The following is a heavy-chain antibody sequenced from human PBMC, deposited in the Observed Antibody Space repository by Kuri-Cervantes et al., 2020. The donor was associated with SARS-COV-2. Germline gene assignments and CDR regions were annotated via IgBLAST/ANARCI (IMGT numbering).Heavy chain of an antibody. V-gene: IGHV1-69*13. Sequence: SVKVSCKASGGTFSSYAISWVRQAPGQGLEWMGGIVPIFGTANYAQKFQGRVTITADESTSTAYMELSSLRSEDTAVYYCARHITMVRGVIDYYYYGMDVWGQGTTGTVSS. D-gene: IGHD3-10*01. J-gene: IGHJ6*02. CDR1: GGTFSSYA. CDR3: ARHITMVRGVIDYYYYGMDV. CDR2: IVPIFGTA.